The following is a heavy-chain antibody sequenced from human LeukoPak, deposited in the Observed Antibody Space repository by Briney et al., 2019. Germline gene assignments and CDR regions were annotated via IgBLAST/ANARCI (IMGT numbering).Heavy chain of an antibody. CDR1: GASVNSGNYY. J-gene: IGHJ4*02. V-gene: IGHV4-61*02. CDR2: IYTSGTT. D-gene: IGHD1-26*01. CDR3: TRGGELMNF. Sequence: SQTLSLTCTVSGASVNSGNYYWTWIRQPAGKRLEWIGRIYTSGTTNYNPSLKSRVTISIDASKNQFSLRLSSVTAADTAVYYCTRGGELMNFWGQGTLVTVSS.